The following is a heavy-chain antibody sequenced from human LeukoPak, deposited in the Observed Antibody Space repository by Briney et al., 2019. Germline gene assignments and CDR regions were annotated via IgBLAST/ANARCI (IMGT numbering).Heavy chain of an antibody. Sequence: GGSLRLSCAASGFTFSSYSMHWVRQAPGKGLEWVAVISYHGTNKYYADSVKGRFTISRDDSKNTLYLQMNSLRTEDSAVYFCAKGLGYGYEFDYWGQGTLVTVSS. D-gene: IGHD5-12*01. CDR3: AKGLGYGYEFDY. CDR1: GFTFSSYS. J-gene: IGHJ4*02. CDR2: ISYHGTNK. V-gene: IGHV3-30*18.